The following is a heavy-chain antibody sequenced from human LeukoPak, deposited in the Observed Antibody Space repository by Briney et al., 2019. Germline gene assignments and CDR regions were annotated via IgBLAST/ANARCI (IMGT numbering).Heavy chain of an antibody. J-gene: IGHJ3*02. D-gene: IGHD3-22*01. V-gene: IGHV4-59*12. CDR3: ARIEGYYDSSGYTDAFDI. CDR2: IYYTGST. Sequence: PSETLSLTCTVSGGSISGYYWSWIRQPPGKGLEWIGYIYYTGSTNYNPSLKSRVTMSVDTSKNQFSLKLSSVTAADTAVYYCARIEGYYDSSGYTDAFDIWGQGTMVTVSS. CDR1: GGSISGYY.